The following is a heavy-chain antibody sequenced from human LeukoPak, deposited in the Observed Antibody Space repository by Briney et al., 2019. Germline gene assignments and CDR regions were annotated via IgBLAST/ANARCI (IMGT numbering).Heavy chain of an antibody. Sequence: ASETLSLTCTVSGGSISSGGYSWSWIRQPPGKGLEWIGYIYHSGSTYYNPSLKSRITISQDKSKNQFSLKLSSVTAADTAVYYCARVLYSSGWYDVGAFDIWGQGIMVTVSS. J-gene: IGHJ3*02. CDR3: ARVLYSSGWYDVGAFDI. CDR1: GGSISSGGYS. CDR2: IYHSGST. V-gene: IGHV4-30-2*01. D-gene: IGHD6-19*01.